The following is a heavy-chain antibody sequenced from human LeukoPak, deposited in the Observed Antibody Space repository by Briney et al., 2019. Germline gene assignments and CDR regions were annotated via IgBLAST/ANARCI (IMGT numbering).Heavy chain of an antibody. CDR3: AKDPALYSSGYNWFDP. CDR1: GFTFSTYG. D-gene: IGHD6-19*01. Sequence: GGSLRLSCAASGFTFSTYGMHWVRQAPGKGLEWVAFIRYGGSNKYYADSVKGRFTISRDNSKNTLYLQMNSLRAEDTAVYYCAKDPALYSSGYNWFDPWGQGTLVTVSS. CDR2: IRYGGSNK. J-gene: IGHJ5*02. V-gene: IGHV3-30*02.